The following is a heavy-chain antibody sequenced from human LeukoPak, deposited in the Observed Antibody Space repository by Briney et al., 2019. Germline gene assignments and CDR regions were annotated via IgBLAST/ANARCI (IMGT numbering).Heavy chain of an antibody. CDR2: ISSSSSYI. CDR1: GFTFSSYS. CDR3: ARPAMIVVVTDAFDI. J-gene: IGHJ3*02. V-gene: IGHV3-21*04. Sequence: PGGSLRLSCAASGFTFSSYSMNWVRQAPGKGLEWVSSISSSSSYIYYADSVKGRFTISRDNAKNSLYLQMNSLRAEDTAVYYCARPAMIVVVTDAFDIWGQGTMVTVSS. D-gene: IGHD3-22*01.